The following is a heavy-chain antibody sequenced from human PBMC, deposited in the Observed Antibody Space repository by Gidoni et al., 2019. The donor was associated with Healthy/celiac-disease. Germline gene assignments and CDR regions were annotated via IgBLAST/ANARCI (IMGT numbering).Heavy chain of an antibody. CDR2: ISRSSSYI. J-gene: IGHJ6*02. V-gene: IGHV3-21*01. Sequence: EVQLVESGGGLVKPGGSLRLSCAASGFTFSSYSMNWVRQAPGKGLEWVSSISRSSSYIYYADSVKGRFTISRDNAKNSLYLQMNSLRAEDTAVYYCARVGEYSSGWERPYYYGMDVWGQGTTVTVSS. CDR3: ARVGEYSSGWERPYYYGMDV. CDR1: GFTFSSYS. D-gene: IGHD6-19*01.